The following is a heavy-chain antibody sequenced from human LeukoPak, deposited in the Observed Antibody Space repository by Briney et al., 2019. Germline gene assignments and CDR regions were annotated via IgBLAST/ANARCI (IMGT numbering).Heavy chain of an antibody. CDR2: IYSGGST. V-gene: IGHV3-66*01. J-gene: IGHJ4*02. Sequence: GGSPRLSCAASGFTVSSNYMSWVRQAPGKGLEWVSVIYSGGSTYYADSVKGRFTISRDNSKNTLYLQMNSLRAEDTAVYYCARDGEGYCSSTSCYSDYWGQGTLVTVSS. D-gene: IGHD2-2*01. CDR1: GFTVSSNY. CDR3: ARDGEGYCSSTSCYSDY.